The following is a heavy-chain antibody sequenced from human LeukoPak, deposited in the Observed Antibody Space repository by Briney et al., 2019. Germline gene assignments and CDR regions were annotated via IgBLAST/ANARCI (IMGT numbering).Heavy chain of an antibody. J-gene: IGHJ4*02. Sequence: SGTLSLTCAVSGGSISSYYWSWIRQPPGKGLEWIGYIYYSGSTNYNPSLKSRVTISVDTSKNQFSLKLSSVTAADTAVYYCARYYGSGSYHKVTFFDYWGQGTLVTVSS. D-gene: IGHD3-10*01. CDR2: IYYSGST. V-gene: IGHV4-59*08. CDR1: GGSISSYY. CDR3: ARYYGSGSYHKVTFFDY.